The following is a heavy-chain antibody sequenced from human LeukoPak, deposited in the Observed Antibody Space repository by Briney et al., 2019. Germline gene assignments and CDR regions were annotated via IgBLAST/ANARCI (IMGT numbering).Heavy chain of an antibody. CDR3: AKGGPTYDYDSSGYYRFDY. CDR2: ISGSGGST. CDR1: GFTFSSYG. D-gene: IGHD3-22*01. J-gene: IGHJ4*02. V-gene: IGHV3-23*01. Sequence: GALRLSCAASGFTFSSYGMSWVRQAPGKGLEWVSAISGSGGSTYYADSVKGRFTISRDNSKNTLYLQMNSLRAEDTAVYYCAKGGPTYDYDSSGYYRFDYWGQGTLVTVSS.